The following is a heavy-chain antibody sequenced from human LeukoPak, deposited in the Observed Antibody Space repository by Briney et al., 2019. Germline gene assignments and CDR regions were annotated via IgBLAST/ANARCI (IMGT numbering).Heavy chain of an antibody. CDR3: ARDSRIAARSGVEAFDI. CDR1: GGSISSVY. V-gene: IGHV4-59*01. J-gene: IGHJ3*02. D-gene: IGHD6-6*01. Sequence: SESLSLTCTVFGGSISSVYWSWIRQPPGKGLEWIGYIYYSGSTNYNPSLKSRVTISIDTSKNQFSLKLTSVTAADTAVYHCARDSRIAARSGVEAFDIWGQGTMVTVSS. CDR2: IYYSGST.